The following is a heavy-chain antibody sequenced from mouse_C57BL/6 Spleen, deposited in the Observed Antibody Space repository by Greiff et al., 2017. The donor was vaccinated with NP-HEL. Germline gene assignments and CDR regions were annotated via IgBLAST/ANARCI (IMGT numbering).Heavy chain of an antibody. CDR3: ARAGNWDRGRYFDY. CDR1: GYAFSSSW. CDR2: IYPGDGDT. D-gene: IGHD4-1*01. J-gene: IGHJ2*01. Sequence: QVQLQQSGPELVKPGASVKISCKASGYAFSSSWMNWVKQRPGKGLEWIGRIYPGDGDTNYNGKFKGKATLTADQSSSTAYMQLSSLTSEDSAVYFCARAGNWDRGRYFDYWGQGTTLTVSS. V-gene: IGHV1-82*01.